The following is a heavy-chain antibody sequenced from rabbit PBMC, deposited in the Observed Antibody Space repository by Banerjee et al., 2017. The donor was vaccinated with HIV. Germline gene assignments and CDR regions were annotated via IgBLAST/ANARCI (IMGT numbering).Heavy chain of an antibody. J-gene: IGHJ6*01. Sequence: QEQLVESGGGLIQPEGSLALTCKASGFTISSSYYYMCWVRQAPGKGLEWIARISTISGRTDYASWAKGRFTISKTSSTTVTLQLNSLTAADTATYFCARDLAGVIGWNFGLWGQGTLVTVS. CDR3: ARDLAGVIGWNFGL. D-gene: IGHD4-1*01. V-gene: IGHV1S45*01. CDR1: GFTISSSYYY. CDR2: ISTISGRT.